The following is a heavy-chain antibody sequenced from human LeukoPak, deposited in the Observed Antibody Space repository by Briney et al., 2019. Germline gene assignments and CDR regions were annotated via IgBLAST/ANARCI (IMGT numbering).Heavy chain of an antibody. CDR2: INAGNGNT. CDR1: GYTFTSYA. Sequence: RASVKVSCKASGYTFTSYAMHWARQAAGQRLEWMGRINAGNGNTKYSQKFQGRVTITRDTSASTAYMELSSLRSEDTAVYYCAKVTTRFANAFDIWGQGTMVTVSS. D-gene: IGHD4-17*01. V-gene: IGHV1-3*01. CDR3: AKVTTRFANAFDI. J-gene: IGHJ3*02.